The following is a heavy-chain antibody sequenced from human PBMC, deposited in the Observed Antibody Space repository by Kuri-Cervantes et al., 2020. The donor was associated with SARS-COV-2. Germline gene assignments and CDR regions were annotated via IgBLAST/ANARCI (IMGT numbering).Heavy chain of an antibody. CDR1: GYTFTGYY. D-gene: IGHD3-3*01. CDR3: ASLITIFGVVRAEYFQH. V-gene: IGHV1-69*13. CDR2: IIPIFGTA. J-gene: IGHJ1*01. Sequence: SVKVSCKASGYTFTGYYMHWARQAPGQGLEWMGGIIPIFGTANYAQKFQGGVTITADESTSTAYMELSSLRSEDTAVYYCASLITIFGVVRAEYFQHWGQGTLVTVSS.